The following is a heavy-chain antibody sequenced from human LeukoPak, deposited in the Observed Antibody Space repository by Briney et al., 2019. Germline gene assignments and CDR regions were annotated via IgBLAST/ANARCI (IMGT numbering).Heavy chain of an antibody. CDR1: GFTFDDYA. D-gene: IGHD3-9*01. Sequence: PGGSLRLSCAASGFTFDDYAMHWVRQAPGKGLEWVSGISWNSGSIGYADSVKGRFTISRDNAKNSLYLQMNSLRAEDTALYYCAKDLERGNFDWLLGSYFDYWGQGTLVTVSS. CDR3: AKDLERGNFDWLLGSYFDY. V-gene: IGHV3-9*01. J-gene: IGHJ4*02. CDR2: ISWNSGSI.